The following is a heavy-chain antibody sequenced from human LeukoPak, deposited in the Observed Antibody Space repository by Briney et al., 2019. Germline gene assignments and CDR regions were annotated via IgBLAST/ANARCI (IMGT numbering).Heavy chain of an antibody. J-gene: IGHJ3*02. Sequence: GGSLRLSCAASGFTFSSYAMSWVRQAPGKGLEWVSAIIGSGGSTYYADSVKGRFTISTDNANNSLYLQMNSLRAEDTAVYYCARSLRNAFDIWGQGTMVTVSS. CDR1: GFTFSSYA. CDR3: ARSLRNAFDI. D-gene: IGHD3-3*01. CDR2: IIGSGGST. V-gene: IGHV3-23*01.